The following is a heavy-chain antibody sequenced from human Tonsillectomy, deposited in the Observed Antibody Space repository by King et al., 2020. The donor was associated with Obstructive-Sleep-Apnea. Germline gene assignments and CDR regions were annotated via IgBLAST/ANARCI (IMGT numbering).Heavy chain of an antibody. CDR1: GFTFSEHY. D-gene: IGHD1-26*01. CDR3: AKDLGSPIVGTQ. Sequence: EVQLVESGGGLVQTGGSLRLSCAASGFTFSEHYMDWVRQAPGKGPEWVGRIKNKYNKYTTEYAASVKGRFTISRDDSQNSLYLQMNSLRTEDTAVYYCAKDLGSPIVGTQWGQGTPVTV. J-gene: IGHJ4*02. CDR2: IKNKYNKYTT. V-gene: IGHV3-72*01.